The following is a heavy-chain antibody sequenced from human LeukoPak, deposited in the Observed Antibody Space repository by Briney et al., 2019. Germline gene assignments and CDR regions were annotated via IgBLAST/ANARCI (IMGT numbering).Heavy chain of an antibody. D-gene: IGHD6-19*01. Sequence: GGSLRLSCAASGFTFSSYSMNWVRQAPGKGLEWVSTISGSGDGTNYADSVKGRFTISRDNSKNTLYLQMNSLRAEDTAVYYCATAGSGWYWNFDYWGQGTLVTVSS. CDR1: GFTFSSYS. V-gene: IGHV3-23*01. J-gene: IGHJ4*02. CDR3: ATAGSGWYWNFDY. CDR2: ISGSGDGT.